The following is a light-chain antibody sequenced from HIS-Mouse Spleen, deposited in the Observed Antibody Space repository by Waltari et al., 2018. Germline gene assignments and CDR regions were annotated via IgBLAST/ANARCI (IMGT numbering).Light chain of an antibody. Sequence: EIVLTQSPRTLSLSPGERATHSCRASQSVSSGYLAWYQQKPGHAPRLLIYGASSRATGIPDRFSGSGSGTDFTLTISRLEPEDFAVYYCQQYGSSPYTFGQGTKLEIK. J-gene: IGKJ2*01. V-gene: IGKV3-20*01. CDR1: QSVSSGY. CDR2: GAS. CDR3: QQYGSSPYT.